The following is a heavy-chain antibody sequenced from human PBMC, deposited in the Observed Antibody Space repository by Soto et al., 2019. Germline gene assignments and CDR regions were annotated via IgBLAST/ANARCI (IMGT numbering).Heavy chain of an antibody. CDR2: ISSSSSAT. CDR1: EFTFSSYS. CDR3: ARVSDQGGTYIPDVFEV. V-gene: IGHV3-48*02. Sequence: GGSLRLSCAASEFTFSSYSMNWVRQAPGKGLEWVSYISSSSSATYYADSVKGRFTTSRDNAENSLYLQMNSLRDEDTAVYYCARVSDQGGTYIPDVFEVWGQGTMVTVSS. D-gene: IGHD1-26*01. J-gene: IGHJ3*01.